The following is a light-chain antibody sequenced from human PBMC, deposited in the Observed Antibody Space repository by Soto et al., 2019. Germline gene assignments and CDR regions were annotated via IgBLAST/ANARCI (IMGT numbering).Light chain of an antibody. CDR1: QSVGSSY. CDR3: QQYGNSPWA. J-gene: IGKJ1*01. Sequence: EIVLTQSPGTLSLSPGERATLSCRASQSVGSSYLAWYQQKPGQAPRLLIYATSSRATGIPDRFSGSGSGTDFTLTISRLEPEDFAVYYCQQYGNSPWAFGQGTKVEV. V-gene: IGKV3-20*01. CDR2: ATS.